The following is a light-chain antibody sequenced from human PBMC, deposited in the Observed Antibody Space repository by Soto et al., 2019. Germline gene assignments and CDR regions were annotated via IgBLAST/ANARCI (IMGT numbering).Light chain of an antibody. J-gene: IGKJ2*01. CDR1: QSFSSDY. CDR3: QHYDRSPMYT. CDR2: AAS. V-gene: IGKV3-20*01. Sequence: EIVLTQSPGTLSLSPGERATLSCRASQSFSSDYLAWYQQKPGQAPRLLIYAASSRAAGIPDRFSGSGSGTDFTITSSRLEPEDFAVYYCQHYDRSPMYTFGQGTKVEI.